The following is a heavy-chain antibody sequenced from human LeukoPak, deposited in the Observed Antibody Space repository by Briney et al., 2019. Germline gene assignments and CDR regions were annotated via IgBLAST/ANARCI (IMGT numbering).Heavy chain of an antibody. V-gene: IGHV3-23*01. CDR2: ISGSGGST. D-gene: IGHD3-3*01. CDR1: GFTFSSYA. CDR3: AKDELQAYYDFWSGYYRPFDY. Sequence: GGSLRLSCAASGFTFSSYAMSWVRQAPGKGLEWVSAISGSGGSTYYADSVKGRFTISRDNSKNTLYLQMNSLRAEDTAVYYCAKDELQAYYDFWSGYYRPFDYWGQGTLVTVSS. J-gene: IGHJ4*02.